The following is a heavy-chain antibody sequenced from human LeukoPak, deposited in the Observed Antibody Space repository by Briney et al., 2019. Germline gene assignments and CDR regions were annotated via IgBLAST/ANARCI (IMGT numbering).Heavy chain of an antibody. CDR2: IYTSGST. CDR3: ARASYVWGSYRYRPEDEY. J-gene: IGHJ4*02. CDR1: GDSFSSSTFY. D-gene: IGHD3-16*02. Sequence: SSETLSLTCTVSGDSFSSSTFYWGWIRQPPGKGLEWIGRIYTSGSTNYNPSLKSRVTMSVDTSKNQFSLKLSSVTAADTAVYYCARASYVWGSYRYRPEDEYWGQGILVTVSS. V-gene: IGHV4-61*05.